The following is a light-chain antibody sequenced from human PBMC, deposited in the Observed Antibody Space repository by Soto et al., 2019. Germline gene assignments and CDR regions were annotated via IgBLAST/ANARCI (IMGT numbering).Light chain of an antibody. CDR3: QNFATAPQT. V-gene: IGKV1-27*01. J-gene: IGKJ1*01. Sequence: DIQMTQSPSSLSASVGDRVTITCRASQDISDYLAWYQQTPGQVPKLLISAASTLQSGVPSRFSGTASGIAFTLTISRAQHEDVETYQRQNFATAPQTFGQGTKVDIK. CDR2: AAS. CDR1: QDISDY.